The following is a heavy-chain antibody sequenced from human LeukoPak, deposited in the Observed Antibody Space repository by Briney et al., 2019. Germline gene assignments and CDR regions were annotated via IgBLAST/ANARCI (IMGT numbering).Heavy chain of an antibody. V-gene: IGHV4-38-2*02. D-gene: IGHD3-3*01. CDR3: ARDGTTSFEGY. J-gene: IGHJ4*02. CDR1: GASISSYY. Sequence: KPSETLSLTCTVSGASISSYYWGWIRQPAGKGLEWIGSIYHSGSTYYNPSLKSRVTISVDTSKNQSSLKLSSVTAADTAVYYCARDGTTSFEGYWGQGTLVTVSS. CDR2: IYHSGST.